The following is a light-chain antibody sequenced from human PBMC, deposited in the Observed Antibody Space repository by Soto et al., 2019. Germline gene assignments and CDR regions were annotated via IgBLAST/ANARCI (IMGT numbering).Light chain of an antibody. CDR2: DAS. V-gene: IGKV3-11*01. Sequence: EIVLTQSPATLSLSPGERGTLSCRASQSVSTYLAWYQQKPGQAPRLLIYDASHRATGIPARFSGSGSGTDFTLTISYLEPDDFAFYYCQHHSAWVTFAGGTKVQI. CDR1: QSVSTY. J-gene: IGKJ4*01. CDR3: QHHSAWVT.